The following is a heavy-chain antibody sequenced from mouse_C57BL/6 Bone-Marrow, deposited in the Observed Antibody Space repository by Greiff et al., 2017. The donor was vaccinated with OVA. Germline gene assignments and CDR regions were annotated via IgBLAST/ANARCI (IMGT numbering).Heavy chain of an antibody. CDR3: ARHVYYIFAY. V-gene: IGHV5-6*01. D-gene: IGHD2-1*01. CDR2: ISSGGSYT. Sequence: EVKLVESGGDLVKPGGSLKLSCAASGFTFSSYGMSWVRQTPDKRLEWVATISSGGSYTYYPDSVKGRFTISRDNAKNTLYLQMSSLKSEDTAMYYCARHVYYIFAYWGQGTLVTVSA. J-gene: IGHJ3*01. CDR1: GFTFSSYG.